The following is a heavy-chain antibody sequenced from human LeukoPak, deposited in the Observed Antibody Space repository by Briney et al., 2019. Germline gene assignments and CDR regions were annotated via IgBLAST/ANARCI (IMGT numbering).Heavy chain of an antibody. D-gene: IGHD2-2*01. Sequence: SETLSLTCTVSGGSISSGSHYWSWIRQPAGKGLEWIGRIYTSGSTNYNPSLKSRVTISVDTSKNQFSLKLSSVTAADTAVYYCARAAYCSSTSCYGEYYFDYWGQGTLVTVSS. CDR3: ARAAYCSSTSCYGEYYFDY. CDR2: IYTSGST. CDR1: GGSISSGSHY. J-gene: IGHJ4*02. V-gene: IGHV4-61*02.